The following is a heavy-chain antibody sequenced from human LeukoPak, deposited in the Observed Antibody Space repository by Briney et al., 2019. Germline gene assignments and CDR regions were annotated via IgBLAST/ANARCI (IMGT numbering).Heavy chain of an antibody. V-gene: IGHV1-69*01. D-gene: IGHD3-10*01. CDR2: IIPIFGTA. CDR3: ARKDITMVRGVIIDQYWYFDL. Sequence: SVKVSCKASGGTFSSYAISWARQAPGQGLEWMGGIIPIFGTANYAQKFQGRVTITADESTSTAYMELSSLRSEDTAVYYCARKDITMVRGVIIDQYWYFDLWGRGTLVTVSS. CDR1: GGTFSSYA. J-gene: IGHJ2*01.